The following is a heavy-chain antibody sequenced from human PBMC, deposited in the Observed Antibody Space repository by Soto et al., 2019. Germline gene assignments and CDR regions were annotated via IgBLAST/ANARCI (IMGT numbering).Heavy chain of an antibody. D-gene: IGHD2-21*02. V-gene: IGHV4-30-4*08. CDR2: IYYSGSI. CDR1: GGSISSDNYH. Sequence: QVQLQQSGPGLVKPSQTLSLTCTVSGGSISSDNYHWTWIRQSPGKGLEWIGYIYYSGSIFYNPSFKSRVTISVDTSKNQFALQLSSVTAADKAVYFCAREDDGGDRDYYGLDVWGQGTTVTVSS. J-gene: IGHJ6*02. CDR3: AREDDGGDRDYYGLDV.